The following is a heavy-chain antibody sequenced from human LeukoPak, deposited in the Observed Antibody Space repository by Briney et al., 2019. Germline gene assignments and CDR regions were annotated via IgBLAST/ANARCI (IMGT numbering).Heavy chain of an antibody. CDR2: ISSDSCYT. J-gene: IGHJ4*02. CDR3: ANFVDRSMGGDVY. Sequence: PGGSLRLSCAASGFTFSSHVMTWVRQAPGKGLEWVSAISSDSCYTYYADSVQGRFTISRDNSKNSLYLHMNGLRAEVTARYIRANFVDRSMGGDVYWGRGTLATVSS. V-gene: IGHV3-23*01. D-gene: IGHD2-21*02. CDR1: GFTFSSHV.